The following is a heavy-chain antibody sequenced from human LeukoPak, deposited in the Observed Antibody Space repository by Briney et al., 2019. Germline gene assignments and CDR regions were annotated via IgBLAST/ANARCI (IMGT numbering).Heavy chain of an antibody. J-gene: IGHJ4*02. D-gene: IGHD1-26*01. CDR1: GGTFSSYA. V-gene: IGHV1-69*05. CDR2: IIPMFGTA. CDR3: ARVFARGGEVSGSYYYY. Sequence: SVKVSCKASGGTFSSYAISWVRQAPGQGLEWMGGIIPMFGTANYAQKFQGRVTITTEDSTSTVYMELSSPGSEDTAMYYCARVFARGGEVSGSYYYYWGQGTLVTVSS.